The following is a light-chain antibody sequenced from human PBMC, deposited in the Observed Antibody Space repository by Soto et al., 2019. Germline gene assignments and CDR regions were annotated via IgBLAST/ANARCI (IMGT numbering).Light chain of an antibody. CDR3: QQYNNWPPIT. CDR2: GAS. V-gene: IGKV3-20*01. CDR1: QSVSSTY. J-gene: IGKJ5*01. Sequence: EIVLTQSPGTLSLSPGERATLSCRASQSVSSTYLAWYRHKPGQAPRLLIYGASSRAAGIPDRFSGSGSGTDFTLTISRLEPEDFAVYFCQQYNNWPPITFGQGTRLETK.